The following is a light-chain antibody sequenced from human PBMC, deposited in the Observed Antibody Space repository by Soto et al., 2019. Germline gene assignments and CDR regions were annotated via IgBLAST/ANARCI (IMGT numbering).Light chain of an antibody. J-gene: IGKJ2*01. CDR1: QSLLHSNGYNY. CDR3: MQALQTPYT. V-gene: IGKV2-28*01. CDR2: LGS. Sequence: DIVMTQSPLSLPVTPGEPASISCSSSQSLLHSNGYNYLDWYLQKPGQSPQLLISLGSYRASGVPDRFSGSGSGTDFTLKISRVEAEDVGVYYCMQALQTPYTFGQGTKLEIK.